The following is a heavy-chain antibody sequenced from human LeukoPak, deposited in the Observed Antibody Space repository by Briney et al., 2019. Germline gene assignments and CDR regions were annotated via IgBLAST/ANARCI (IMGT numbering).Heavy chain of an antibody. V-gene: IGHV1-2*02. D-gene: IGHD3-3*01. Sequence: GASVKVSCKASGYTFTSYGISWVRQAPGQGLEWMGWINPNSGGTNYAQKFQGRVTMTRDTSISTAYMELSRLRSDDTAVYYCARDPIVLRFSKGFFDYWGQGTLVTVSS. J-gene: IGHJ4*02. CDR2: INPNSGGT. CDR1: GYTFTSYG. CDR3: ARDPIVLRFSKGFFDY.